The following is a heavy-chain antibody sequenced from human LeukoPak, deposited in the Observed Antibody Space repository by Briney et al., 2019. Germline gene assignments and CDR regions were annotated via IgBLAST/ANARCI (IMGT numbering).Heavy chain of an antibody. CDR3: ARDLLSGYDYWWYQGPYYYYGMDV. J-gene: IGHJ6*04. Sequence: PGGSLRLSCAASGFTFSSYAMHWVRQAPGQRLEWMGRINAGNGNTKYSQKFQGRVTITRDTSASTAYMELSSLRSEDTAVYYCARDLLSGYDYWWYQGPYYYYGMDVWGKGTTVTVSS. V-gene: IGHV1-3*01. CDR1: GFTFSSYA. CDR2: INAGNGNT. D-gene: IGHD5-12*01.